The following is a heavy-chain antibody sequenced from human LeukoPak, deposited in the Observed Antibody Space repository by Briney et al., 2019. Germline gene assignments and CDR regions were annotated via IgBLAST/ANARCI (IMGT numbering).Heavy chain of an antibody. CDR3: AKPLTVTTIGVDY. D-gene: IGHD4-17*01. CDR1: GFTFSSYA. Sequence: PGGSLRLSRAASGFTFSSYAMSWVRQAPGKGLEWVSAISGSGGSTYYADSVKGRSTISRDNSKNTLYLQMNSLRAEDTAVYYCAKPLTVTTIGVDYWGQGTLVTVSS. CDR2: ISGSGGST. V-gene: IGHV3-23*01. J-gene: IGHJ4*02.